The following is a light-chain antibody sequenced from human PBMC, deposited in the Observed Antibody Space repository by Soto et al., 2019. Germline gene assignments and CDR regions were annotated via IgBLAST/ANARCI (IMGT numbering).Light chain of an antibody. CDR1: QTVINNY. CDR3: QQFSSYPLT. J-gene: IGKJ4*01. CDR2: DAS. Sequence: ELVLTQSPGTLSLSPGERATLSCRASQTVINNYLAWYQQKPGQAPRLLIYDASSRATGIPDRFSGGGSGTDFTLTISRLEPEDFAVYYCQQFSSYPLTFGGGTKVEIK. V-gene: IGKV3-20*01.